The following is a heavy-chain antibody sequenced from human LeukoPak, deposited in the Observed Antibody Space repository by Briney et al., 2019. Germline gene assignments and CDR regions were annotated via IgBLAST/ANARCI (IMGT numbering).Heavy chain of an antibody. CDR1: GYTFYSYD. CDR2: MNPNSGNT. V-gene: IGHV1-8*01. CDR3: ARTPPDYGIDY. Sequence: ASVRFCCKASGYTFYSYDIDCVRQATGQWLELMGWMNPNSGNTGYAQKFQGRVTMTRNTSISTAYMELSDLESEDTAVYYCARTPPDYGIDYWGQGTLVTVSS. D-gene: IGHD4-17*01. J-gene: IGHJ4*02.